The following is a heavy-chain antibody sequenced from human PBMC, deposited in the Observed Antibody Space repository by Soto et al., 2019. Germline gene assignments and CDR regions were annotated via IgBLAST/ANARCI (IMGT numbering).Heavy chain of an antibody. CDR2: IIPIFGTA. D-gene: IGHD2-8*01. Sequence: ASVKVSCKASGGTFSSYAIGWVRQAPGQGLEWMGGIIPIFGTANYAQKFQGRVTITADESTSTAYMELSSLRSEDTAVYYCARDSGYCTNGVCYYYYGMDVWGQGTTVTAP. J-gene: IGHJ6*02. CDR1: GGTFSSYA. CDR3: ARDSGYCTNGVCYYYYGMDV. V-gene: IGHV1-69*13.